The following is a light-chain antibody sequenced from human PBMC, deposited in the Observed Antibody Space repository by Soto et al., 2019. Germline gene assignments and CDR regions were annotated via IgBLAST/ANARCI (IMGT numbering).Light chain of an antibody. V-gene: IGKV1-33*01. Sequence: DIQMTQSPSSLSASVGDRVTITCQASHDITSFFNWYQHKPGRAPKLLIYDASILEAGVPTRFSGSGSGTHFTFTISSLQPEDVATYYCQHCDYLPIFGPGTTVDFK. CDR3: QHCDYLPI. J-gene: IGKJ3*01. CDR2: DAS. CDR1: HDITSF.